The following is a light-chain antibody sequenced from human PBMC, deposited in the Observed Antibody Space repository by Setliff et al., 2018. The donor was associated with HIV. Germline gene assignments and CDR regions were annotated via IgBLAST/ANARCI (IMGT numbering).Light chain of an antibody. CDR2: NVN. CDR3: SAWDYSLSGLV. CDR1: SSDVGSYDY. Sequence: QSALIQPPSVSGSPGQSVTISCTGTSSDVGSYDYVSWYQQHPGTVPKPMIYNVNTRPSGVPDRFSGSKSGNTASLSISGLQPEDEADYYCSAWDYSLSGLVFGTGTKVTVL. V-gene: IGLV2-11*01. J-gene: IGLJ1*01.